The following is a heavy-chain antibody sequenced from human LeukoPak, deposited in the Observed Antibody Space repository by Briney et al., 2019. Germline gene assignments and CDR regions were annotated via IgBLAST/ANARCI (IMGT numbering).Heavy chain of an antibody. D-gene: IGHD3-22*01. CDR3: ARDPYYYDSSGSQGGDAFDI. V-gene: IGHV4-38-2*02. CDR1: GYSISSGYY. CDR2: IYHSGST. Sequence: SETLSLTCTVSGYSISSGYYWGWIRQPPGKGLEWIGSIYHSGSTYYNPSLKSRVTISVDTSKNQFSLKLSSVTAADTAVYYCARDPYYYDSSGSQGGDAFDIWGQGTMVTVSS. J-gene: IGHJ3*02.